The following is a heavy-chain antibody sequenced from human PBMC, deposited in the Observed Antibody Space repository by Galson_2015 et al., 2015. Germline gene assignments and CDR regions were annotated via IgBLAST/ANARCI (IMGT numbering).Heavy chain of an antibody. V-gene: IGHV3-53*01. J-gene: IGHJ4*02. D-gene: IGHD3-9*01. CDR2: IYSGGST. CDR3: ATVTKPLRYFDS. CDR1: GLTVSTNY. Sequence: SLRLSCAASGLTVSTNYMTWVRLAPGKGLEWLSIIYSGGSTYYADSVKGRFAISRDNSKNTLDLQMNSLRAEDTAVYYCATVTKPLRYFDSWGQGTLVTVSS.